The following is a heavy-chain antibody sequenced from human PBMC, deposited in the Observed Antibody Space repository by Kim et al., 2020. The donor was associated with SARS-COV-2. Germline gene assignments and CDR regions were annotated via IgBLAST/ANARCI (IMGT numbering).Heavy chain of an antibody. J-gene: IGHJ4*02. CDR2: INSNGANT. CDR1: GFTFSNYA. D-gene: IGHD3-10*01. Sequence: GGSLRLSCAASGFTFSNYAMTWVRQAPGKGLEWVSTINSNGANTYYADSVKGRLTISRDNSKNTLFLQINNLRAEDTGLYYCAKGMTVNTGRISDSWGQGTLVTVSS. CDR3: AKGMTVNTGRISDS. V-gene: IGHV3-23*01.